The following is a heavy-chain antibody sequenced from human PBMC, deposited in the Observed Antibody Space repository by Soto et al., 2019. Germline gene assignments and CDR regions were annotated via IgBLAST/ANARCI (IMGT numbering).Heavy chain of an antibody. Sequence: GESLKISCKGSGYSFTSYWIGWVRQMPGKGLEWMGIIYPGDSDTRYSPSFQGQVTISADKSISTAYLQWSSLKASDTAMYYCARLFEYGSGRYYTPFDYWGQGTLVTVSS. D-gene: IGHD3-10*01. CDR3: ARLFEYGSGRYYTPFDY. V-gene: IGHV5-51*01. CDR1: GYSFTSYW. CDR2: IYPGDSDT. J-gene: IGHJ4*02.